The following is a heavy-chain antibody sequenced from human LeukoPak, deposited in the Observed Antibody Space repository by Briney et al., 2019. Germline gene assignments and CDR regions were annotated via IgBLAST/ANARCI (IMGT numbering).Heavy chain of an antibody. V-gene: IGHV3-15*07. CDR2: IKTKTEGETT. J-gene: IGHJ4*02. CDR1: GLTLSNVW. D-gene: IGHD2-2*01. CDR3: TNMAYPFDH. Sequence: PGGSLRLSCAVSGLTLSNVWMNWVRQAPGKGLEWVGRIKTKTEGETTEYAAPVKGRFTISRDDSKNTMYLQMNSLKTEDTAVYYCTNMAYPFDHWGQGTLVTVSS.